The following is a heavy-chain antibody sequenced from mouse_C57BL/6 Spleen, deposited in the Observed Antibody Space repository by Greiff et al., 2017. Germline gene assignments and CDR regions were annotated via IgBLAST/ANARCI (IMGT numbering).Heavy chain of an antibody. CDR1: GYTFTSYW. V-gene: IGHV1-64*01. CDR2: IHPNSGST. CDR3: ASYYGNAYAMDY. Sequence: QVQLQQPGAELVKPGASVKLSCKASGYTFTSYWMHWVKPRPGQGLEWIGMIHPNSGSTNYNEKFKSKATLTVDKSSSTAYMQLSSLTSEDSAVYYCASYYGNAYAMDYWGQGTSVTVSS. J-gene: IGHJ4*01. D-gene: IGHD2-1*01.